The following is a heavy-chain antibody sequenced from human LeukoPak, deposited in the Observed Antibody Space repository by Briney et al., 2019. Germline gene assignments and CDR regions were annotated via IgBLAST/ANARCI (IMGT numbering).Heavy chain of an antibody. CDR1: GFAVSSYW. CDR3: ARNHGPSFDYGMDV. CDR2: IKQDGREK. V-gene: IGHV3-7*01. J-gene: IGHJ6*02. Sequence: GGSLRLSCAASGFAVSSYWMSWVRQAPGKGLEWVANIKQDGREKYYGDSGKGRFTISRDNAKNSLYLQMNSLRAEDPAVYYCARNHGPSFDYGMDVWGQGPTVTVSS. D-gene: IGHD2-8*01.